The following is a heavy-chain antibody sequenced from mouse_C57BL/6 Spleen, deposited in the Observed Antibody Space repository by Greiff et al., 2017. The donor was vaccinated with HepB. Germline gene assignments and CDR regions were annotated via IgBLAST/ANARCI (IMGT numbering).Heavy chain of an antibody. V-gene: IGHV3-6*01. Sequence: EVQLQQSGPGLVKPSQSLSLTCSVTGYSITSGYYWNWIRQFPGNKLEWMGYISYDGSNNYNPSLKNRISITRDTSKNQFFLKLNSVTTEDTATYYCARGIPAYWGQGTLVTVSA. CDR1: GYSITSGYY. J-gene: IGHJ3*01. CDR3: ARGIPAY. CDR2: ISYDGSN.